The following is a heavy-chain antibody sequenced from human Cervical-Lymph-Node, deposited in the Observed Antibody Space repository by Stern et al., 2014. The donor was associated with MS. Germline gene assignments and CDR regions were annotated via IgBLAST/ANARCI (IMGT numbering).Heavy chain of an antibody. CDR3: ATDRDDFRRGYSAPSKGYGLDV. CDR2: FDPEDGET. CDR1: GYTLTELY. V-gene: IGHV1-24*01. D-gene: IGHD3-3*01. Sequence: QVQLVQSGAEVKKPGASVKVSCKVSGYTLTELYMHWVRQAPGKGLEWMGGFDPEDGETIYAQKFQGRVTMTEDTSTDTAYMELSSLRSEDTAVYYCATDRDDFRRGYSAPSKGYGLDVWGQGTTVTVTS. J-gene: IGHJ6*02.